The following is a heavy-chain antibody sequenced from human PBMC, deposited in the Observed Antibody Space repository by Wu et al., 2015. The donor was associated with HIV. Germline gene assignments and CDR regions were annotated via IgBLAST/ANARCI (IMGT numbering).Heavy chain of an antibody. CDR3: ARVPVTGGYWYFDL. CDR2: IVPVLGAA. D-gene: IGHD1-20*01. V-gene: IGHV1-69*16. CDR1: GDTFIKYT. J-gene: IGHJ2*01. Sequence: QVRLLQSGAEVKKSGSSVKVSCKASGDTFIKYTITWLRRAPGQGFEWMGAIVPVLGAANYAQRFQGRVTITTDESATTVYLELSSLTSDDTAVYYCARVPVTGGYWYFDLWGRGTLVTVSS.